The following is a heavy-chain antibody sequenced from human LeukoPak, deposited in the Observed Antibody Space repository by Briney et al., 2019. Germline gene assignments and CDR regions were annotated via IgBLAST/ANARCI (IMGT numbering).Heavy chain of an antibody. Sequence: ASVKVSRKASGYTFTSYAIIWVRQAPGQGLEWMGGIIPMFGTPNYAQRLQGRVTITADKSTKTAYMELRSLRYEDTAVYFCARAGIPGYCTNVTCSNWLDPWGQGTLVTVSS. V-gene: IGHV1-69*06. D-gene: IGHD2-8*01. J-gene: IGHJ5*02. CDR3: ARAGIPGYCTNVTCSNWLDP. CDR2: IIPMFGTP. CDR1: GYTFTSYA.